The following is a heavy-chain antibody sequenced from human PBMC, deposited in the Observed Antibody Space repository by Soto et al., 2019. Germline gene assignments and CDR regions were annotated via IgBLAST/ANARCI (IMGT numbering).Heavy chain of an antibody. CDR1: GITFITYS. CDR2: ISITSSYI. V-gene: IGHV3-21*01. Sequence: NPWGSLRLSCAASGITFITYSINFFRHSPFKGLEWVSSISITSSYIYYADSLKGRFTVSRDNAKNTLYLQMNSLRAEDTAVYYCAAGIADYYDSSGYYAYWGQGILVTVSS. J-gene: IGHJ4*02. CDR3: AAGIADYYDSSGYYAY. D-gene: IGHD3-22*01.